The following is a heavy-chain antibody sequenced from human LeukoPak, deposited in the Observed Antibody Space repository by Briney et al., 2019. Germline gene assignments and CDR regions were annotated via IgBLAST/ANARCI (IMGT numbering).Heavy chain of an antibody. Sequence: GGSLRLSCAASGFTFINYWMHWVRQAPGKGLVWVSRISSDGSSTSYADSAKGRFTISRDNAKNTLYLQMNSLRAEDTAVYYCARTAYSDYSLGFWGQGTLVTVSS. CDR2: ISSDGSST. CDR3: ARTAYSDYSLGF. CDR1: GFTFINYW. D-gene: IGHD5-12*01. J-gene: IGHJ4*02. V-gene: IGHV3-74*01.